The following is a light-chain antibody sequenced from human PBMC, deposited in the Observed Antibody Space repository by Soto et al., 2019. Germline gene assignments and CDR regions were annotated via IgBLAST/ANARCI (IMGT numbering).Light chain of an antibody. CDR2: NVS. CDR3: SSYTSSSTWV. Sequence: QSALTQPASVSGSPGQSITISCTETGRTVGGYTLVSWYQHNQGKPPKLMIYNVSNRPSGVSIRFSGSKSGNTASLTISGLQAEDEADYYCSSYTSSSTWVFGGGTKVTVL. J-gene: IGLJ3*02. CDR1: GRTVGGYTL. V-gene: IGLV2-14*03.